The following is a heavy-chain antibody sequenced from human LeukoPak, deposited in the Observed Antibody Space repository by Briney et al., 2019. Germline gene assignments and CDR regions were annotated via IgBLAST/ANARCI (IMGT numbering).Heavy chain of an antibody. J-gene: IGHJ5*02. CDR2: FSHTMYT. CDR3: AKGWGKQVDWFDP. D-gene: IGHD3-16*01. CDR1: GDSIDSYF. V-gene: IGHV4-59*01. Sequence: PSETLSLTCSVSGDSIDSYFWNWIRQSPGKGLEWIGYFSHTMYTNYNSSLKSRVTISGDTSKNQISLRLTSVAASDTAVYFCAKGWGKQVDWFDPWGQGTLVTVSS.